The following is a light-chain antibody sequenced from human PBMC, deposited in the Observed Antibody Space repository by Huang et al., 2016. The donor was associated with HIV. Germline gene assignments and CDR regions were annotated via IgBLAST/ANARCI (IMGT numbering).Light chain of an antibody. CDR1: QGISNY. J-gene: IGKJ2*01. Sequence: IQLTRSPSSLSASGGGRVNITCRASQGISNYLAWNQQKPGKAPIPLTYAASTLQSGVPSRFSGRGAGTDFTLTISSLQPEDSATYDCQQLHSYPYTFGQGTKLEIK. CDR2: AAS. CDR3: QQLHSYPYT. V-gene: IGKV1-9*01.